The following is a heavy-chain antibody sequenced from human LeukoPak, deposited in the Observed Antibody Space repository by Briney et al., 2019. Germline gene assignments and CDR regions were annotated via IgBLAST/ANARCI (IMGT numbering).Heavy chain of an antibody. V-gene: IGHV4-59*01. J-gene: IGHJ5*02. Sequence: SETLSLTCTVSGGPISSYYWSWIRQPPGKGLEWIGYIYYSGSTNYNPSLKSRVTISVDTSKNQFSLKLSSVTAADTAVYYCARGPAGINNWFDPWGQGTLVTVSS. CDR1: GGPISSYY. D-gene: IGHD6-19*01. CDR3: ARGPAGINNWFDP. CDR2: IYYSGST.